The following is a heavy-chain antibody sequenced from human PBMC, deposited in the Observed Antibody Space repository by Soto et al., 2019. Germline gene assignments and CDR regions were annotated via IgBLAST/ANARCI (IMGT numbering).Heavy chain of an antibody. CDR1: GFTFSSYA. Sequence: GGSLRLSCAASGFTFSSYAMSWVRQAPGKGLEWASAISGSGGSTYYADSVKGRFTISRDNSKNTLYLQMNSLRAEDTAVYYCAKGDYAEIDAFDIWGQGTMVTASS. CDR2: ISGSGGST. CDR3: AKGDYAEIDAFDI. V-gene: IGHV3-23*01. D-gene: IGHD4-17*01. J-gene: IGHJ3*02.